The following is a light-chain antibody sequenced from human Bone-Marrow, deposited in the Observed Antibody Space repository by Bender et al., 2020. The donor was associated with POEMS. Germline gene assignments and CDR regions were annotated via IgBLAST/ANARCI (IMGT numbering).Light chain of an antibody. CDR1: NSNIGTNY. J-gene: IGLJ3*02. CDR2: ANH. V-gene: IGLV1-47*02. Sequence: QSVLTQPPSVSGTPGQRVTISCSGSNSNIGTNYVYWYQQLPGTAPKLLIFANHQRPSGVPDRFSGSKSGTSASLAITGLQSDDEAIYFCVAWDASLNGWVFGGGTKLTVL. CDR3: VAWDASLNGWV.